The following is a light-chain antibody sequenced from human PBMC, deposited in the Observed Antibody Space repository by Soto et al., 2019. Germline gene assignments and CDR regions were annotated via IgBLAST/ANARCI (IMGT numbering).Light chain of an antibody. CDR2: GAS. CDR3: QQYGSSPWT. J-gene: IGKJ1*01. V-gene: IGKV3-20*01. CDR1: QSIDNY. Sequence: DILLTQSPATLSLSPGERATLSCRASQSIDNYLAWYQQKPGQAPGLLIYGASSRATGIPDRFSGSGSGTDFTLTISRLEPEDFAVYYCQQYGSSPWTFGQGTKVDIK.